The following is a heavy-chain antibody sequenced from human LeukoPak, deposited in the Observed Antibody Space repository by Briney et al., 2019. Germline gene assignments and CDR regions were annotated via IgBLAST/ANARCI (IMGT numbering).Heavy chain of an antibody. CDR1: GFTFAACA. V-gene: IGHV3-21*01. J-gene: IGHJ4*02. Sequence: GGSLRLSCEASGFTFAACAMNWVRHVPGKGLDWVSSISSSSSYIYYADSVKGRFTISRDNAKNSLYLQMNSLRAEDTAVYYCARAGPAVAGTSFDYWGQGTLVTVSS. D-gene: IGHD6-19*01. CDR3: ARAGPAVAGTSFDY. CDR2: ISSSSSYI.